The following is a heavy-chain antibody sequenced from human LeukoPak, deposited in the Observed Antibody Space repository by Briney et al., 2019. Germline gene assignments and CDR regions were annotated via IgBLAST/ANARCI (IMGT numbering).Heavy chain of an antibody. CDR1: GFTFSDAW. Sequence: GGSLRLSCAASGFTFSDAWMTWVRQAPGKGLEWVSYISSSSSTIYYADSVKGRFTISRDNAKNSLYLQMNSLRAEDTAVYYCASDSTVTTLDYWGQGTLVTVSS. D-gene: IGHD4-17*01. J-gene: IGHJ4*02. CDR3: ASDSTVTTLDY. V-gene: IGHV3-48*01. CDR2: ISSSSSTI.